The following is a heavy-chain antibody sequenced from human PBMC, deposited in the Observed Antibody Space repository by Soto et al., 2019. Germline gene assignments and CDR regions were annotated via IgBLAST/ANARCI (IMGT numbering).Heavy chain of an antibody. CDR1: GFTFRSYD. CDR3: ARDATYGSGRRPDWYFDL. CDR2: IGTIGDT. V-gene: IGHV3-13*04. D-gene: IGHD3-10*01. J-gene: IGHJ2*01. Sequence: EAQLVESGGGLVQPGGSLRLSCAASGFTFRSYDMHWVRQATGKGLEWVSAIGTIGDTFYADSVKGRFTISRDNAKNSLFLQMNSLRAGDTAVYYCARDATYGSGRRPDWYFDLWGRGTLVTVSS.